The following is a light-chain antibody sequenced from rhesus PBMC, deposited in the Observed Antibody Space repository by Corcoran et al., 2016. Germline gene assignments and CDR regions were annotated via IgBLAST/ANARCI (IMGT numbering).Light chain of an antibody. CDR2: EAS. Sequence: DIQMTQSPSSLSASVGDRVTITCRASQGITNDLAWYQQTPGETPKLLIYEASSLQSGIPSRFSGSVSGTDFTLPISSLQSEDFATYYCQHYYSTPFTFGPGTKLDIK. J-gene: IGKJ3*01. CDR1: QGITND. CDR3: QHYYSTPFT. V-gene: IGKV1-25*01.